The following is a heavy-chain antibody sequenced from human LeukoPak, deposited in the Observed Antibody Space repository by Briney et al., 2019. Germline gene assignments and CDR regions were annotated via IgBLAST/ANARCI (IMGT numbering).Heavy chain of an antibody. D-gene: IGHD3-10*01. J-gene: IGHJ3*02. CDR2: IIPIFGTA. Sequence: SVKVSCKASGGTFSSYAISWVRQAPGQGLEWMGGIIPIFGTANYAQKFQGRVTITADKSTSTAYMELSSLRSEDTAVYYCARGTWYYGSGSYFLLDAFDIWGQGTMVTVSS. CDR1: GGTFSSYA. CDR3: ARGTWYYGSGSYFLLDAFDI. V-gene: IGHV1-69*06.